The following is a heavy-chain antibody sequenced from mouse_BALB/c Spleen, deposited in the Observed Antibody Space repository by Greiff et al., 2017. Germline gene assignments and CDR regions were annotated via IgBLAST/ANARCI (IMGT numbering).Heavy chain of an antibody. CDR1: GYSITSGYY. CDR3: AKLTGTSDFDV. D-gene: IGHD4-1*01. J-gene: IGHJ1*01. Sequence: EVQLQQSGPGLVKPSQSLSLTCSVTGYSITSGYYWNWIRQFPGNKLEWMGYISYDGSNNYNPSLKNRIPITRDTSKNQFFLKLNSVTTEDTATYYCAKLTGTSDFDVWGAGTTVTVSS. V-gene: IGHV3-6*02. CDR2: ISYDGSN.